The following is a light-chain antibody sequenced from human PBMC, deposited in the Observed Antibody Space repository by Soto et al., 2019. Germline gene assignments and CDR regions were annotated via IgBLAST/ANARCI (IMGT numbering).Light chain of an antibody. CDR1: RSDVGSYNL. J-gene: IGLJ2*01. CDR3: CSLAGSSIHVV. CDR2: EGS. Sequence: QSALTQTASVYGSPGQSITISFNGTRSDVGSYNLVSWYQQHPGKAPKLRIYEGSKRPSGVSNRFSGSKSGHTASLTISGLQAEDEADYYCCSLAGSSIHVVFGGGTKLTVL. V-gene: IGLV2-23*01.